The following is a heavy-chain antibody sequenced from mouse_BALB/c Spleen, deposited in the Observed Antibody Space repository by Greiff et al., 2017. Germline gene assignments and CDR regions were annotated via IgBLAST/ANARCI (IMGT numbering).Heavy chain of an antibody. CDR3: ARGPSPDYYAMDY. CDR2: ISSGGST. D-gene: IGHD6-1*01. Sequence: EVMLVESGGGLVKPGGSLKLSCAASGFTFSSYAMSWVRQTPEKRLEWVASISSGGSTYYPDSVKGRFTISRDNARNILYLQMSSLRSEDTAMYYCARGPSPDYYAMDYWGQGTSVTVSS. V-gene: IGHV5-6-5*01. CDR1: GFTFSSYA. J-gene: IGHJ4*01.